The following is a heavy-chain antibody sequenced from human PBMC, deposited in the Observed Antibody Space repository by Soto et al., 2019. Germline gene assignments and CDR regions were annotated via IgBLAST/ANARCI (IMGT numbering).Heavy chain of an antibody. CDR2: IYYSGST. Sequence: PSETLSLTCTVSGGSISSSSYYWGWIRQPPGKGLEWIGSIYYSGSTYYNPSLKSRVTISVDTSKNQFSLKLSSVTAADTAVYYCARQTNWNYGYYYGMDVWGQGTTVTVSS. D-gene: IGHD1-7*01. J-gene: IGHJ6*02. V-gene: IGHV4-39*01. CDR1: GGSISSSSYY. CDR3: ARQTNWNYGYYYGMDV.